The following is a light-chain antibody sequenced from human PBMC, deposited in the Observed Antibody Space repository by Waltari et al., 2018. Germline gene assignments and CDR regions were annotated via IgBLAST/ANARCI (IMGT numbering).Light chain of an antibody. CDR1: QSVSSN. CDR3: QQYNNWPLT. Sequence: EIVMTQSPATLSVSPGERATLSCRASQSVSSNLAWYQQKRGQAPRLLIYGASTRATGIPARFSGSGSGTEFTRTISSMQSEDFAVYYCQQYNNWPLTVGGGTKVEIK. J-gene: IGKJ4*01. CDR2: GAS. V-gene: IGKV3-15*01.